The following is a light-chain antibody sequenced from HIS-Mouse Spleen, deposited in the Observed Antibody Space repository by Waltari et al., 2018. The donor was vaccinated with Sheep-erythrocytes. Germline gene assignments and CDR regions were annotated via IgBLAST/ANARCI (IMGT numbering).Light chain of an antibody. V-gene: IGLV3-1*01. Sequence: SYELTHPPSVSVSPGPTARIPFSGDELGDKYACWFQQKPGQSPVLVIYQDSKRPSGIPERFSGSNSGNTATLTISGTQAMDEADYYCQAWDSSTVVFGGGTKLTVL. CDR1: ELGDKY. J-gene: IGLJ2*01. CDR3: QAWDSSTVV. CDR2: QDS.